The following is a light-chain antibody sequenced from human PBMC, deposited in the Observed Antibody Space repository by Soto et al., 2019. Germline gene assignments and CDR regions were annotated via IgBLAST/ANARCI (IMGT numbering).Light chain of an antibody. CDR2: GAS. CDR1: QSVSSSY. J-gene: IGKJ5*01. CDR3: QQYGSSSIT. Sequence: EIVLTQSPGTLSLSPWERATLSCRASQSVSSSYLAWYQQKPGQAPRLLIYGASSRATGIPDRFSGSGSGTGFTLTISRLEPEDFAVYYCQQYGSSSITFGQGTRLEIK. V-gene: IGKV3-20*01.